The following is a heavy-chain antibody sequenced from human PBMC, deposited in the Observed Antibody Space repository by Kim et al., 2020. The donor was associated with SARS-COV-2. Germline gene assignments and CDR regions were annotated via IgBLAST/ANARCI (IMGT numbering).Heavy chain of an antibody. CDR3: ARDKEYSSGWYYYFDY. V-gene: IGHV3-64*01. J-gene: IGHJ4*02. Sequence: KGRLTISRDNSKTTLYLQMGGLRAEDMAVYYCARDKEYSSGWYYYFDYWGQGTLVTVSS. D-gene: IGHD6-19*01.